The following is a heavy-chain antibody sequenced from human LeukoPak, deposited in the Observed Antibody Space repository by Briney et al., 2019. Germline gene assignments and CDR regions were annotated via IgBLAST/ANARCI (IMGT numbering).Heavy chain of an antibody. CDR2: MNPNSGNT. J-gene: IGHJ6*02. CDR1: GYTFTSYD. CDR3: ARENTAMVNNYYGMDV. D-gene: IGHD5-18*01. V-gene: IGHV1-8*01. Sequence: ASVKVSRKASGYTFTSYDINWVRQATGQGLEWMGWMNPNSGNTGYAQKFQGRVTMTRNTSISTAYMELSSLRSEDTAVYYCARENTAMVNNYYGMDVWGQGTTVTVSS.